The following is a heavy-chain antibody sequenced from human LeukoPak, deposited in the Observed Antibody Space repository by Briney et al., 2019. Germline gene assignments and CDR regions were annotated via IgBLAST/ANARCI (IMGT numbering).Heavy chain of an antibody. CDR3: AREADSSSWPYYYGMDV. CDR2: ISYDGSNK. CDR1: GFTFSSYA. V-gene: IGHV3-30-3*01. D-gene: IGHD6-13*01. Sequence: PGRSLRLSCAASGFTFSSYAMHWVRQAPGKGLEWVAVISYDGSNKYYADSVKGRFTISRDNSKNTLYPQMNSLRAEDTAVYYCAREADSSSWPYYYGMDVWGQGTTVTVSS. J-gene: IGHJ6*02.